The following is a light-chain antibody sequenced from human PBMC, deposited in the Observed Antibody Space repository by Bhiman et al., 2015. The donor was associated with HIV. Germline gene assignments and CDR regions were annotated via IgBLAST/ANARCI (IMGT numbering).Light chain of an antibody. V-gene: IGLV2-11*01. CDR3: SSYRSSSPSVV. CDR2: AVT. CDR1: SSDVGDYNY. Sequence: QSALTQPRSVSGSPGQSVTISCTGTSSDVGDYNYVSWYQQHPGKAPKLIVYAVTQRPSGVPDRFSGSKSGNTASLTISGLQTEDEADYYCSSYRSSSPSVVFGGGTRLTVL. J-gene: IGLJ2*01.